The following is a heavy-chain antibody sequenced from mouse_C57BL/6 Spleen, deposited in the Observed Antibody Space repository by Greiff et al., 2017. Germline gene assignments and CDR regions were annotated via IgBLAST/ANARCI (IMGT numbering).Heavy chain of an antibody. CDR3: ARSGGDSFAY. CDR2: IYPGSGST. V-gene: IGHV1-55*01. Sequence: QVQLQQPGAELVKPGASVTMSCKASGYTFTSYWITWVKQRPGQGLEWIGDIYPGSGSTKYNEKFKSKATLTVDTSSSTAYMQLSGLTSEDSAVYYCARSGGDSFAYWGQGTLVTVSA. CDR1: GYTFTSYW. D-gene: IGHD2-13*01. J-gene: IGHJ3*01.